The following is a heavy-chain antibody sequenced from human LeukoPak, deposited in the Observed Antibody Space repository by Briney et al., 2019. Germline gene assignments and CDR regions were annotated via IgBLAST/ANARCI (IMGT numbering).Heavy chain of an antibody. V-gene: IGHV3-23*01. CDR3: AKLSSVSSPDFDY. CDR1: GFTFSSYA. Sequence: GGSLRLSCAASGFTFSSYAMSWVRQAPGKGLEWVSAISGSGGSTYYADSVKGRFTISRDNSKNTLYLQMNSLTVEDTALYYCAKLSSVSSPDFDYWGQGTLVTVSS. D-gene: IGHD3-22*01. CDR2: ISGSGGST. J-gene: IGHJ4*02.